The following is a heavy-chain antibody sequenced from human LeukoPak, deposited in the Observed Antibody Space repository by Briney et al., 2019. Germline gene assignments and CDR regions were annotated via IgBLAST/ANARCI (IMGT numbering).Heavy chain of an antibody. Sequence: SETLSLTCTVSGSSVTSGYYWGCIRQPPGKGLEWIGSIYHSGRTYYNPSLKNRVTMSVDTSKKHFSMNLSSVTAADTAVYYCARSSSIAAPPGYWGQGTLVTVSS. V-gene: IGHV4-38-2*02. CDR2: IYHSGRT. CDR3: ARSSSIAAPPGY. D-gene: IGHD6-6*01. CDR1: GSSVTSGYY. J-gene: IGHJ4*02.